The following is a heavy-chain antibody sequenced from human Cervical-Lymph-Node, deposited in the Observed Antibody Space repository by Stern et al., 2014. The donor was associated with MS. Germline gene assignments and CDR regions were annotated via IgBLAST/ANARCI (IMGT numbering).Heavy chain of an antibody. CDR3: VRDLRGPTDS. CDR1: GFTFSRYW. Sequence: EVQLVESGGGLVQPGGALRLSCAASGFTFSRYWMHWVRQVPGKGLVWVSRINTDGSSTDHADSVKGRFTISRDNAKNTLYLQMNSLRAEDTAVYYCVRDLRGPTDSWGQGVLVTVSS. V-gene: IGHV3-74*01. J-gene: IGHJ4*02. D-gene: IGHD3-10*01. CDR2: INTDGSST.